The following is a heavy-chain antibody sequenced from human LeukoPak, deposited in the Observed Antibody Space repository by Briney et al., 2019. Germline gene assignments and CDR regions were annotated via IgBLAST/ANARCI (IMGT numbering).Heavy chain of an antibody. Sequence: PGGSLRLSCAASGCTFSRSAMTWVRQGPGTGLEFVASIIYSGGATYYADSVEGRFTISRDNSKNTLYLQMNSLRAEDTALYYCAKDGLYYDGSEHVYYFDSWGQGTLVTVSS. CDR1: GCTFSRSA. D-gene: IGHD3-22*01. CDR2: IIYSGGAT. V-gene: IGHV3-23*01. J-gene: IGHJ4*02. CDR3: AKDGLYYDGSEHVYYFDS.